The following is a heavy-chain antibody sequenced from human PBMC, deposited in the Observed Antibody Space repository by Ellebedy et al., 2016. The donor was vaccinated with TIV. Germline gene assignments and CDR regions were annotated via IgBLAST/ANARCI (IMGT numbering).Heavy chain of an antibody. Sequence: GESLKISCAASGFTFGDYAMHWVRQAPGKGLEWVAVMAYDGRAKNYADSVRGRITISRDNSKTTLYLEVNSLRAEDTAVYYCGRGGYYDASGYYSATHYWGQGTLVTVSS. J-gene: IGHJ4*02. CDR3: GRGGYYDASGYYSATHY. CDR1: GFTFGDYA. V-gene: IGHV3-30*04. CDR2: MAYDGRAK. D-gene: IGHD3-22*01.